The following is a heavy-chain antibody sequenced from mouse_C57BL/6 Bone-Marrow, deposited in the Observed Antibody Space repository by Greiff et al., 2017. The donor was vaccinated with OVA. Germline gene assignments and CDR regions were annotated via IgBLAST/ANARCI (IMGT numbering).Heavy chain of an antibody. CDR1: GFTFSNYW. J-gene: IGHJ4*01. V-gene: IGHV6-3*01. CDR2: IRLKSDNYAT. Sequence: EVKLLESGGGLVQPGGSMKLSCVASGFTFSNYWMNWVRQSPEKGLEWVAQIRLKSDNYATHYAESVKGRFTISRDDSKSSVYLQMNNLRAEDTGIYYCTDYYYGSSYDYAMDYWGQGTSVTVSS. D-gene: IGHD1-1*01. CDR3: TDYYYGSSYDYAMDY.